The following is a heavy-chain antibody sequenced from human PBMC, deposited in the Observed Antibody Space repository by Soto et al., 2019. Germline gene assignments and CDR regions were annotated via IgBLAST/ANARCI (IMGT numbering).Heavy chain of an antibody. CDR3: AKDRSSGWYGYYYYGMDV. CDR1: GFTFSSYA. Sequence: QVQLVESGGGVVQPGRSLRLSCAASGFTFSSYAMHWVRQAPGKGLEWVAVISYDGSNKYYADSVKGRFTISRDNSKNTLYLQMNSLRAEDTAVYYCAKDRSSGWYGYYYYGMDVWGQGTTVTVSS. D-gene: IGHD6-19*01. CDR2: ISYDGSNK. J-gene: IGHJ6*02. V-gene: IGHV3-30*18.